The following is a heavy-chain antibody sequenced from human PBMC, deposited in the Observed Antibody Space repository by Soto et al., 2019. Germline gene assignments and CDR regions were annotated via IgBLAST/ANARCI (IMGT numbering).Heavy chain of an antibody. D-gene: IGHD3-10*01. Sequence: SETLSLTCTVSGGSISSYYWSWIRQPPGKGLEWIGYIYYSGSTNYNPFLKSRVTISVDTSKNQFSLKLSSVTAADTAGYYCARMWGGAFDIWGQGTMVSVSS. CDR3: ARMWGGAFDI. CDR2: IYYSGST. V-gene: IGHV4-59*01. CDR1: GGSISSYY. J-gene: IGHJ3*02.